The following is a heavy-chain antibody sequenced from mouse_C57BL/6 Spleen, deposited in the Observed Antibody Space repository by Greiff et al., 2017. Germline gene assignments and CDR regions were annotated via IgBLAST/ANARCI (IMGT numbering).Heavy chain of an antibody. D-gene: IGHD4-1*01. CDR2: IHPNSGST. Sequence: QVQLQQPGAELVKPGASVKLSCKASGYTFTSYWMHWVKQRPGQGLEWIGMIHPNSGSTNYNEKIKSKATLTVDKSSSTAYMQLSSLTSEDSAVYYCAIGDWDDFDYWGQGTTLTVSS. J-gene: IGHJ2*01. CDR1: GYTFTSYW. V-gene: IGHV1-64*01. CDR3: AIGDWDDFDY.